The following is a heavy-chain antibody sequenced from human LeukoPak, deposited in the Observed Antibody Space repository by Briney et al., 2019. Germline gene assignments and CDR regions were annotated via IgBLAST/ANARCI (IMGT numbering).Heavy chain of an antibody. CDR2: ISSSGSTI. Sequence: GGSLRLSCAASGFTFSSYEMNWVRQAPGKGLEWVSYISSSGSTIYYADSVKGRFTISRDNAKNSLYLQMNSLRAEDTAVYYCAREVYYGSGSYGYWGQGTLVTVSS. V-gene: IGHV3-48*03. D-gene: IGHD3-10*01. CDR1: GFTFSSYE. CDR3: AREVYYGSGSYGY. J-gene: IGHJ4*02.